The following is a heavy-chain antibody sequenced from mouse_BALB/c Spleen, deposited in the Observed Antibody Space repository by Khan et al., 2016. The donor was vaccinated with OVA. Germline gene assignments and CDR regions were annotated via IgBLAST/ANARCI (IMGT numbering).Heavy chain of an antibody. CDR2: ISYSGST. CDR3: ASELGRYDAMDY. D-gene: IGHD4-1*01. J-gene: IGHJ4*01. Sequence: EVQLVESGPGLVKPSQSLSLTCTVAGYSITSDYAWNWIRQFPGNKLEWMGFISYSGSTGYNPSLKSRISITRDTSKNQFFLQLNSVTTKDAATYYCASELGRYDAMDYWGQGTSVTVSS. CDR1: GYSITSDYA. V-gene: IGHV3-2*02.